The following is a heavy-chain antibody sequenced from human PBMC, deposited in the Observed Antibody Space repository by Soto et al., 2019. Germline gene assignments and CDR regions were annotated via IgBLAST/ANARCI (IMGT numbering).Heavy chain of an antibody. V-gene: IGHV1-3*01. Sequence: GASVKVSCKASGYTFTSYAMHCVRQAPGQRLEWMGWINAGNGNTKYSQKFQGRVTITRDTSASTAYMELSSPRSEDTAVYYCARVWVLRFLGPQGMDVWGQGPTGTVSS. CDR2: INAGNGNT. J-gene: IGHJ6*02. D-gene: IGHD3-3*01. CDR1: GYTFTSYA. CDR3: ARVWVLRFLGPQGMDV.